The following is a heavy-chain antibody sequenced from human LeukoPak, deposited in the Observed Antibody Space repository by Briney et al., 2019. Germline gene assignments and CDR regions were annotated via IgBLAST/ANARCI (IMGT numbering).Heavy chain of an antibody. V-gene: IGHV1-69*13. J-gene: IGHJ4*02. CDR1: GGTFSSYA. Sequence: SVKVSCKASGGTFSSYAISWVRQAPGQGLEWMGGIIPIFGTANYAQKFQGRVTITADESTSTAYMELSSLRSEDTAVYYCARDWHDYGGKDHRYYFDYWGQGTLVTVSS. CDR2: IIPIFGTA. CDR3: ARDWHDYGGKDHRYYFDY. D-gene: IGHD4-23*01.